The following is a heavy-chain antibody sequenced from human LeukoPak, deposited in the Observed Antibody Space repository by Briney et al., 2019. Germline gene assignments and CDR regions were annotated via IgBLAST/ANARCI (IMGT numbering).Heavy chain of an antibody. Sequence: SDTLSLTCAVYGGSLSGYYSSWTRQPPRKGLERVGEINHSGSTSSNPSLKCRVTISVDTSKNQFSLKLSSVTAADTAVYYCARFYDNIYYYYGMDVWGQGTTVTVSS. V-gene: IGHV4-34*01. CDR2: INHSGST. D-gene: IGHD3-9*01. J-gene: IGHJ6*02. CDR1: GGSLSGYY. CDR3: ARFYDNIYYYYGMDV.